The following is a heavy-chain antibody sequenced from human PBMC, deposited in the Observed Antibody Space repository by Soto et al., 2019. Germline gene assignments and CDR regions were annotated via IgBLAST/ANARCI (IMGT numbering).Heavy chain of an antibody. D-gene: IGHD3-3*01. CDR2: ISSNDEK. J-gene: IGHJ6*02. CDR1: GFSLANFRMG. CDR3: ARMEWSDYYYYGMDV. Sequence: QVTLKESGPVLVNPTETLTLTCTVSGFSLANFRMGVSWIRQPPGKALEWLAHISSNDEKSYSTSLISRLTISKDTSRSQVVLTMTSMDPVDTATYYCARMEWSDYYYYGMDVWGQGTTVTVSS. V-gene: IGHV2-26*01.